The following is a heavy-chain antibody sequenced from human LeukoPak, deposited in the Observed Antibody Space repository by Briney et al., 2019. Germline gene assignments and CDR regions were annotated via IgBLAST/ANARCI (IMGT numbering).Heavy chain of an antibody. Sequence: RTSETLSLTCTVSGGSISSSSYYWGWIRQPPGKGLEWIGSIYYSGSTYYNPSLKSRVTISVDTSKNQFSLKLSSVTAADTAVHYCARHGSRSSSWIHFDYWGQGTLVTVSS. V-gene: IGHV4-39*07. CDR1: GGSISSSSYY. D-gene: IGHD6-13*01. CDR3: ARHGSRSSSWIHFDY. J-gene: IGHJ4*02. CDR2: IYYSGST.